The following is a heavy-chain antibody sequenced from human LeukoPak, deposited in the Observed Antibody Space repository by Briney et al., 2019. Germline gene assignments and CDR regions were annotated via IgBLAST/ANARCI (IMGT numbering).Heavy chain of an antibody. D-gene: IGHD3-16*01. CDR1: GFYFNTYS. CDR2: ISGSSSSR. CDR3: ARSGAFDAHNC. V-gene: IGHV3-48*01. Sequence: GGPLRLSCAASGFYFNTYSMNWVRQAPGKGLEWVSYISGSSSSRYYADSVKGRFTISRDNAKNSLYLQMNSLRVDDTAVYYCARSGAFDAHNCWGQGTLVTVSS. J-gene: IGHJ4*02.